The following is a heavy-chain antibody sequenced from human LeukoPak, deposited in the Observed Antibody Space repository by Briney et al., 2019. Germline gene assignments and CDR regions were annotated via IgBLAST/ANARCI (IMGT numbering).Heavy chain of an antibody. CDR2: IGSITDGIT. J-gene: IGHJ4*02. CDR1: GFSFSRYS. CDR3: AKSRPYYYDSSGYYYLGY. V-gene: IGHV3-48*04. D-gene: IGHD3-22*01. Sequence: PGGSLRLSCAASGFSFSRYSMNWVRQAPGKGLEWVSYIGSITDGITHYAESVKGRFTISRDNAKNSLYLQMNSLRAEDTAVYYCAKSRPYYYDSSGYYYLGYWGQGTLVTVSS.